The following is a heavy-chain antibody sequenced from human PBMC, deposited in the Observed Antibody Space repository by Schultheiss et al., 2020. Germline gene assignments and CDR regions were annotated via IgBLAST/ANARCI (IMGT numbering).Heavy chain of an antibody. V-gene: IGHV3-30-3*01. CDR3: ARDGQIGLFDQ. Sequence: GESLKISCAASGFTFSSYAMLWVRQAPGKGLEWVAVISYDGSNKYYADSVKGRFTISRDNSKNTLYLQMNSLRAEDTAVYYCARDGQIGLFDQWGQGTLVTVSS. CDR2: ISYDGSNK. D-gene: IGHD2-21*01. CDR1: GFTFSSYA. J-gene: IGHJ4*02.